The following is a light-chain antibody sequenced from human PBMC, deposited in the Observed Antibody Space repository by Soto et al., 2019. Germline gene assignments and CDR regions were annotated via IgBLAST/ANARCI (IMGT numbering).Light chain of an antibody. J-gene: IGLJ2*01. CDR1: ALPKKY. CDR2: KDS. Sequence: SYELTQPPSVSVSLGQMARITCSGEALPKKYAYWYQQKPGQFLVLVIYKDSERPSGIPERFSGSSSGTIVTLTISGVQAEDEADYYCLSADSSGTPVVFGGGTKLTVL. V-gene: IGLV3-16*01. CDR3: LSADSSGTPVV.